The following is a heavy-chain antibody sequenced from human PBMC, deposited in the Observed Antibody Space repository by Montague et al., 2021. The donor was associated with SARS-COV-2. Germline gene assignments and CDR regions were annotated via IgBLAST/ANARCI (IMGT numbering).Heavy chain of an antibody. D-gene: IGHD2-8*01. CDR3: ARHLTSDIVLEVYTIRGWFDP. J-gene: IGHJ5*02. CDR1: GVAISYGD. CDR2: IYYSGST. V-gene: IGHV4-39*01. Sequence: SETLSLTCTVSGVAISYGDWSWIRQPPGKGLEWIGSIYYSGSTWXXPSLKSRVTISVDTSKNQFSLKLSSVTAADTAVYYCARHLTSDIVLEVYTIRGWFDPWGQGTLVTVFS.